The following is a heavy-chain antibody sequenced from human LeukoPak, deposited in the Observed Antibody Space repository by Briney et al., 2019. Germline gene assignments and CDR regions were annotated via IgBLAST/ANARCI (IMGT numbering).Heavy chain of an antibody. D-gene: IGHD3-16*01. CDR1: GFVFSIYT. CDR2: ISGSGNGFSI. CDR3: VKDFGRVRGTPDS. J-gene: IGHJ4*02. V-gene: IGHV3-64D*06. Sequence: GGSLRLSCSASGFVFSIYTMYWVRQPPGKGPEYVSTISGSGNGFSIYYADSVKGRFTISRDDSKSILYLQMSGLRSEDTAVYYCVKDFGRVRGTPDSWGQGTLVTVSS.